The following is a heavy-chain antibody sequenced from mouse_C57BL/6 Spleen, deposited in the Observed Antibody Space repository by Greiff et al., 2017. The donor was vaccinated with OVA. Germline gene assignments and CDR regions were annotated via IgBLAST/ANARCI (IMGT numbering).Heavy chain of an antibody. Sequence: EVKLMESGGGLVQPGESLKLSCESNEYEFPSHDMSWVRKTPEKRLELVAAINSDGGSTYYPDTMERRFIISRDNTKKTLYLQMSSLRSEDTALYYCARNDYDLAWFAYWGQGTLVTVSA. D-gene: IGHD2-4*01. CDR2: INSDGGST. CDR1: EYEFPSHD. V-gene: IGHV5-2*01. CDR3: ARNDYDLAWFAY. J-gene: IGHJ3*01.